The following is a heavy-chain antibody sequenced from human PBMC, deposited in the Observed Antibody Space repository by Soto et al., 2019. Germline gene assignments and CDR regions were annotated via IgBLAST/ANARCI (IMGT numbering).Heavy chain of an antibody. CDR1: GGSISSADYY. CDR2: IYYSGST. Sequence: SETLSLTCTVSGGSISSADYYWSWIRQPPGKGLEWIGYIYYSGSTYYNPSLKSRVTISLDTSKNQFSLKLTSVTAADTAVYFCARHSGYYDSSGYFWFDPWGQGTLVTVSS. D-gene: IGHD3-22*01. CDR3: ARHSGYYDSSGYFWFDP. V-gene: IGHV4-30-4*01. J-gene: IGHJ5*02.